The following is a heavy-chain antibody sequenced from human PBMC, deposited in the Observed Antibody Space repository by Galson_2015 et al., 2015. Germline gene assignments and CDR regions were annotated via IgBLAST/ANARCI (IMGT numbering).Heavy chain of an antibody. J-gene: IGHJ5*02. V-gene: IGHV3-30-3*01. CDR1: GFTFSSYA. Sequence: SLRLSCAASGFTFSSYAMHWVRQAPGKGLEWVAVISYDGSNKYYADSVKGRFTISRDNSKNTLYLQMNSLRAEDTAVYYCARDTSYGGNSGGVVHWGQGTLVTVSS. D-gene: IGHD4-23*01. CDR3: ARDTSYGGNSGGVVH. CDR2: ISYDGSNK.